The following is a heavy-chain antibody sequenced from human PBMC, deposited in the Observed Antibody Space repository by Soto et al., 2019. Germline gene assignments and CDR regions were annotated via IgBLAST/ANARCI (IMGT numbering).Heavy chain of an antibody. D-gene: IGHD3-22*01. CDR1: GFTFSSYS. V-gene: IGHV3-48*02. Sequence: PGGSLRLSCAASGFTFSSYSMNWVRQAPGKGLEWVSYISSSSTAIYYADSVKGRFTISRDNARNSLYLQMNSLRDEDTAVYYCARYYDSSGPDDAFDIWGQGTMVTVSS. J-gene: IGHJ3*02. CDR2: ISSSSTAI. CDR3: ARYYDSSGPDDAFDI.